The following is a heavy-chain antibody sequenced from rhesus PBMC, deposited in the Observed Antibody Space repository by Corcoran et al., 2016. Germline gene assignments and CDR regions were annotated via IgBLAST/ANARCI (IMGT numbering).Heavy chain of an antibody. V-gene: IGHV4-127*01. D-gene: IGHD7-45*01. CDR1: GFSIRIGYV. CDR2: IDGSSGRT. CDR3: ARGWGPDF. Sequence: QVQLRESGPGLVKPSETLSLTCAVSGFSIRIGYVWGWSRQPPGKGLEWIGSIDGSSGRTNYNPSLRSRVTISKDTSMNQFSLRLNSVTAADTAMYYWARGWGPDFWGQGVLVTVSS. J-gene: IGHJ4*01.